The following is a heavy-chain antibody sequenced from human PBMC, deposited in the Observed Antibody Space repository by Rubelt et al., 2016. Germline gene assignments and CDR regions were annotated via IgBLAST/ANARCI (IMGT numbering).Heavy chain of an antibody. CDR1: GGSISRSGYY. V-gene: IGHV4-39*01. CDR2: IYYSGST. Sequence: QLQLQESGPGLVKPSETLSLTCTVSGGSISRSGYYWGWIRQPPGKGLEWIGSIYYSGSTYYNPSLKSRVTISVDTSKNQFSLKLSSVTAADTAVYYCARRSYGDFDYWGQGTLVTVSS. D-gene: IGHD4-17*01. J-gene: IGHJ4*02. CDR3: ARRSYGDFDY.